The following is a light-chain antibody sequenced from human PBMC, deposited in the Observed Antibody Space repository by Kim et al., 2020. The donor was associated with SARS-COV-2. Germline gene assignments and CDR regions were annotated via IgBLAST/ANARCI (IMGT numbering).Light chain of an antibody. CDR1: QSVGNN. CDR2: GAS. Sequence: VSVSPGARATLSCRASQSVGNNLAWYQQTPGQAPRLLIYGASTRATGIPARFSGSGSGTEFTLTISSLQSEDFAFYYCQQYNNWRTFGQGTKLE. CDR3: QQYNNWRT. V-gene: IGKV3-15*01. J-gene: IGKJ2*01.